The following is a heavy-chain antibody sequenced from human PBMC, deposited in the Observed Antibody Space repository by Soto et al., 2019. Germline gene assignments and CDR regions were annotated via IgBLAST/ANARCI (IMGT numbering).Heavy chain of an antibody. J-gene: IGHJ3*02. CDR2: IYPRDSDT. D-gene: IGHD3-3*01. Sequence: GVSLKIPCTGSGVKCTGYWVGWVRQVPGKGLECMGIIYPRDSDTRYNPSFQGHVTISVDESINNAYLQWSSLKTSDTAMYYCARTGVADAFGIWGQGTMVTVSS. V-gene: IGHV5-51*01. CDR3: ARTGVADAFGI. CDR1: GVKCTGYW.